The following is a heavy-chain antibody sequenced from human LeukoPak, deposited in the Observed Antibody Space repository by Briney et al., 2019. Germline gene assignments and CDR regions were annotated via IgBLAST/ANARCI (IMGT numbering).Heavy chain of an antibody. D-gene: IGHD3-10*01. CDR3: AECPFSGSYYNDGY. CDR1: GFTFSSYG. J-gene: IGHJ4*02. CDR2: IRYDGSNK. Sequence: GGSLRLSCAASGFTFSSYGMHWVRQAPGKGLEWVAFIRYDGSNKYYADSVKGRFTISRDNSKNTLYLQMNSLRAEDTAVYYCAECPFSGSYYNDGYWGQGTLVTVSS. V-gene: IGHV3-30*02.